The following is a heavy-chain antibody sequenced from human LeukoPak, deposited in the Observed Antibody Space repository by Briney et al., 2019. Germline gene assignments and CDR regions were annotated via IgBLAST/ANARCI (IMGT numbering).Heavy chain of an antibody. CDR2: IYYSGST. V-gene: IGHV4-39*01. D-gene: IGHD4-23*01. J-gene: IGHJ4*02. Sequence: SETLSLTCTVSGGSISSRSYYWGWIRQPPGKGLEWLGSIYYSGSTYYNPSLKSRVTISVDTSKNQFSLKLSSVTAADTAVYYCARGQQDYGGNGIDYWGQGTLVTVSS. CDR1: GGSISSRSYY. CDR3: ARGQQDYGGNGIDY.